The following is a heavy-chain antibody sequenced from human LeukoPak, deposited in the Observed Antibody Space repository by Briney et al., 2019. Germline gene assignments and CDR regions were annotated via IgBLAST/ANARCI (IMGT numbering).Heavy chain of an antibody. J-gene: IGHJ3*02. CDR1: GGSISSYY. CDR2: IYYSGST. CDR3: ARRDTNDAIDI. Sequence: PSETLSLTCTVSGGSISSYYWSWIRQPPGKGLEWIGYIYYSGSTNYNPSLKSRVTISVDTSKNQFSLKLSSVTAADTAVYYCARRDTNDAIDIWGQGTMVTVSS. V-gene: IGHV4-59*01.